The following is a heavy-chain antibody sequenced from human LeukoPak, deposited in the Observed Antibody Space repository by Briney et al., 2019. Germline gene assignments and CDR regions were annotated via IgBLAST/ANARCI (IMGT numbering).Heavy chain of an antibody. J-gene: IGHJ4*02. Sequence: PGRSLRLSCAASGFTFSSYGMHWVRQAPGKGLEWVAVISYDGSNKYYADSVKGRFTISRDNSKNTLYLQMNSLRAEDTAVYYCAKFGYSYGFGYWGQGTLVTVPS. CDR1: GFTFSSYG. D-gene: IGHD5-18*01. CDR2: ISYDGSNK. V-gene: IGHV3-30*18. CDR3: AKFGYSYGFGY.